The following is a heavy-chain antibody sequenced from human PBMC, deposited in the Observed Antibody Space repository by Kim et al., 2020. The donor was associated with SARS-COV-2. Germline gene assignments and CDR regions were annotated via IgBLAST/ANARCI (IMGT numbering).Heavy chain of an antibody. CDR1: GFTFRSYW. CDR2: IKQDGSEE. CDR3: ARWTGSYYELDY. V-gene: IGHV3-7*03. D-gene: IGHD1-26*01. Sequence: GGSLRLSCAASGFTFRSYWMSWVRQAPGKGLEWVANIKQDGSEEYYVDSVKGRFTISRDNAKNSLYLQMNSLRAEDTAVYYCARWTGSYYELDYWGQGTLVTVSS. J-gene: IGHJ4*02.